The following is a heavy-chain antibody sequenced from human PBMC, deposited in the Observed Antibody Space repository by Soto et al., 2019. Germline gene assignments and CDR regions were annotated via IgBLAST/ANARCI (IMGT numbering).Heavy chain of an antibody. V-gene: IGHV1-3*01. J-gene: IGHJ4*02. D-gene: IGHD1-1*01. CDR3: ARAGTGTPNFDY. CDR1: GYTFTTSA. Sequence: QVQLVQSGAEVKKPGASVKVSCKASGYTFTTSAMHWVRQAPGQGLEWMGWFNAGNGNTKYSQRFQDRVTITRDTSASTAYMELSSLRSEDTAVYYCARAGTGTPNFDYWGQGTLVTVFS. CDR2: FNAGNGNT.